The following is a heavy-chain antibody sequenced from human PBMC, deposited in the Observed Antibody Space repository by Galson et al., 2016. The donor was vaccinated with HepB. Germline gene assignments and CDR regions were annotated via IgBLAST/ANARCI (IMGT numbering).Heavy chain of an antibody. CDR2: IKQSGSDK. J-gene: IGHJ6*04. V-gene: IGHV3-7*01. CDR1: GFRLSGYW. CDR3: ARDRAYSMSWSTWDGALDV. D-gene: IGHD6-13*01. Sequence: SLRLSCAASGFRLSGYWMSWVRQAPGKGLEWVANIKQSGSDKSYVDSVKGRFAISRDNAQNSVYLQMNSLRAEDTALYYCARDRAYSMSWSTWDGALDVWGKGTTVTVSS.